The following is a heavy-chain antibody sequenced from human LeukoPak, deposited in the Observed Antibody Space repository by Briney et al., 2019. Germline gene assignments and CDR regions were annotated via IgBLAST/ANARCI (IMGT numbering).Heavy chain of an antibody. CDR1: GGSISSGSYY. CDR2: IYTSGST. V-gene: IGHV4-61*02. D-gene: IGHD2-15*01. J-gene: IGHJ4*02. CDR3: AAAGSR. Sequence: PSETLSLTCTVSGGSISSGSYYWSWIRQPAVKGLEWIGRIYTSGSTNYNPSLKSRVTISVDTSKNQFSLKLSSVTAADTAVYCCAAAGSRWGQGTLVTVSS.